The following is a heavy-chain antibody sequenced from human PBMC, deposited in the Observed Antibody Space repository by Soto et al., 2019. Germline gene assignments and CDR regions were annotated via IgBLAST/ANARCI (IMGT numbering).Heavy chain of an antibody. V-gene: IGHV4-4*02. J-gene: IGHJ4*02. Sequence: QVQLQESGPGLVKPSGTLSLTCAISSGSITSSNWWSWVRQPPGKGLEWIGEVYNGGHANYNPSLKSRLTISVESQNQFSLRLSSVTAADTAVYFCASHLIMPGTRGFDYWGQGSLVTVPS. D-gene: IGHD1-26*01. CDR2: VYNGGHA. CDR3: ASHLIMPGTRGFDY. CDR1: SGSITSSNW.